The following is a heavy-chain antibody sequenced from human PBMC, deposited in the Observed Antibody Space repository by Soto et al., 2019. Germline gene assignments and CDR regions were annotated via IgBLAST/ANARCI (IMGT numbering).Heavy chain of an antibody. J-gene: IGHJ6*02. CDR1: GFTFSSYI. V-gene: IGHV3-21*01. CDR3: AGDAPRGGGGGVVGMDV. D-gene: IGHD3-16*01. Sequence: EVQLVESGGGLVKPGGSLRLSCAGSGFTFSSYIMNWVRQAPGKGLEWVSTINSASVYIYYADSVKGRFTISRDNAKNSLYLQLNSLRAEDTAVYYCAGDAPRGGGGGVVGMDVWGQGTTVTVSS. CDR2: INSASVYI.